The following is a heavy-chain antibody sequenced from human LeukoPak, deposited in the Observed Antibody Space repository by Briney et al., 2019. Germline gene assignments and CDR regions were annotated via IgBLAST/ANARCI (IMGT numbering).Heavy chain of an antibody. J-gene: IGHJ4*02. V-gene: IGHV3-66*01. CDR1: GFTVSSNY. CDR2: IYSGGIT. D-gene: IGHD4-23*01. Sequence: GGSLRLSCAISGFTVSSNYMSWVRQAPGKGLEWVSVIYSGGITDYAYSMKGRFTISRDNSKNTLHLQMNNLRAEDTAVYYCARVVIRPYYFDYWGQGTLVTVSS. CDR3: ARVVIRPYYFDY.